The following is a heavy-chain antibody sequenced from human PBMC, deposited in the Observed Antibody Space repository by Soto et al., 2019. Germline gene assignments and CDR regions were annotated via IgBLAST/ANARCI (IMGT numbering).Heavy chain of an antibody. D-gene: IGHD1-1*01. V-gene: IGHV3-74*01. Sequence: PGGSLRLSCAASGFPFSSYVMHWVRRAPGKGLVWVSRISHDGTVTSYADSVKGRFSVSRDNARSTLYLQMDSLRADDTGIYYCTRDVNWNFFDYWGQGTLVTVSS. CDR1: GFPFSSYV. CDR3: TRDVNWNFFDY. CDR2: ISHDGTVT. J-gene: IGHJ4*02.